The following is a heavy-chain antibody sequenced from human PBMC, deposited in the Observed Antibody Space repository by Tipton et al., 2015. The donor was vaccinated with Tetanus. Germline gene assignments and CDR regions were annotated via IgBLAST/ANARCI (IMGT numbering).Heavy chain of an antibody. CDR3: AKSHGYCSGGSCYYYYGMDV. V-gene: IGHV3-23*01. Sequence: SLRLSCAASGFNFGHYAMNWVRQAPGKGLEWVSALSGGGDTTYYADSAKGRFTISRDNSKNTLYLQMNSLRAEDTAVYYCAKSHGYCSGGSCYYYYGMDVWGQGTTVTVSS. D-gene: IGHD2-15*01. CDR1: GFNFGHYA. J-gene: IGHJ6*02. CDR2: LSGGGDTT.